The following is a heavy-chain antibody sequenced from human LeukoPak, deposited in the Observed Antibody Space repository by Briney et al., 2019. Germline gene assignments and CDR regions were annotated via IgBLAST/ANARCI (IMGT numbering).Heavy chain of an antibody. CDR3: AKEDSLTTVMGADY. Sequence: GGSLRLSCAASGFTFSTYAMSWVRQAPGKGLEWVSTISDSGANTYYADSVKGRFTISRDNSKNTLYLQMNSLRAEDTAVYYCAKEDSLTTVMGADYWGQGTLVTVSS. V-gene: IGHV3-23*01. CDR2: ISDSGANT. CDR1: GFTFSTYA. D-gene: IGHD4-11*01. J-gene: IGHJ4*02.